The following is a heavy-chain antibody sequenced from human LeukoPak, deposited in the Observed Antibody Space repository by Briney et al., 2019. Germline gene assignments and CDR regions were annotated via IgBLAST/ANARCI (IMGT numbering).Heavy chain of an antibody. CDR2: ISAYNGNT. J-gene: IGHJ4*02. CDR3: AGSSGYYSAALSY. Sequence: GWISAYNGNTNYAQKLQGRVTMTTDTSTSTAYMELRSLRSDDTAVYYCAGSSGYYSAALSYWGQGTLVTVSS. V-gene: IGHV1-18*01. D-gene: IGHD3-22*01.